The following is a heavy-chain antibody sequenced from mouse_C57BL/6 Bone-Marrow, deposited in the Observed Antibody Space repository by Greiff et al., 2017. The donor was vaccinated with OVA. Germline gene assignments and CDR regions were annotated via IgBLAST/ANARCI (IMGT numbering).Heavy chain of an antibody. Sequence: VQLQQSGAELARPGASVKMSCKASGYTFTSYTMHWVKQRPGQGLEWIGYINPSSGYTKYNQKFKDKATLTADKSSSTAYMQLSSLTSEDSAVYYCARGSSYDCDYWGQGTTLTVSS. V-gene: IGHV1-4*01. CDR3: ARGSSYDCDY. CDR2: INPSSGYT. D-gene: IGHD1-1*01. J-gene: IGHJ2*01. CDR1: GYTFTSYT.